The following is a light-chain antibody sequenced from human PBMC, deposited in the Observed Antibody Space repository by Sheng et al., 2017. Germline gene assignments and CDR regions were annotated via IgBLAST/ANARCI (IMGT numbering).Light chain of an antibody. J-gene: IGLJ3*02. CDR2: KDS. CDR3: QSADSSGSYWL. V-gene: IGLV3-25*03. Sequence: SYELTQPPSVSVSPGQTAKITCSGDALPKQYAYWYQQKPGQAPILVIYKDSERPSGIPERFSGSGSGTTVTLIISGVQAEDEADYYCQSADSSGSYWLFGGGTKLTVL. CDR1: ALPKQY.